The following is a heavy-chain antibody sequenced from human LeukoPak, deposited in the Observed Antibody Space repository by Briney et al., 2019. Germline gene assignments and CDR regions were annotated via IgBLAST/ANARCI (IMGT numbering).Heavy chain of an antibody. CDR3: ATGVTIFGVVPSDAFDI. J-gene: IGHJ3*02. Sequence: SVKVSCKASGGTFSSYAISWVRQAPGQGLEWMGGIIPIFGTANYAQKFQGRVTMTEDTSTDTAYMELSSLRSEDTAVYYCATGVTIFGVVPSDAFDIWGQGTMVTVSS. CDR1: GGTFSSYA. D-gene: IGHD3-3*01. CDR2: IIPIFGTA. V-gene: IGHV1-69*06.